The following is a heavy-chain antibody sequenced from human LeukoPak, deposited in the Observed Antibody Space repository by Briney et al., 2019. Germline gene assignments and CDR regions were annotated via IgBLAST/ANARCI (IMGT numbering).Heavy chain of an antibody. CDR3: ARKNGLDY. V-gene: IGHV3-48*03. CDR2: INSGGTPI. Sequence: GGSLRLSCAASGFIFSKMNWVRQAPGKGLEWISYINSGGTPIYYADSVKGRFTMSRDNAKNSLYLQMNSLRAEDTAVYYCARKNGLDYWGQGTLVTVSS. J-gene: IGHJ4*02. CDR1: GFIFSK.